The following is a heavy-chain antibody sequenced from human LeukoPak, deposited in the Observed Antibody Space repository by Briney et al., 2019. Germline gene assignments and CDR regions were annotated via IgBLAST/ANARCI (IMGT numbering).Heavy chain of an antibody. CDR3: ARDPNGDYIGAFDM. D-gene: IGHD4-17*01. J-gene: IGHJ3*02. CDR2: ISYDGSNK. CDR1: GFTFSSYG. Sequence: GGSLRLSCVASGFTFSSYGMHWVRQAPGKGLEWVAVISYDGSNKYYADSVKGRFTISRDNSKNTLYLQMNSLRAEDTAVYYCARDPNGDYIGAFDMWGPGTMVTVSS. V-gene: IGHV3-30*03.